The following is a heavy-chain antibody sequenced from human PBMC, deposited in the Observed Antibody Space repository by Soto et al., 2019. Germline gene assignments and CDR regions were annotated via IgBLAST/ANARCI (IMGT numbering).Heavy chain of an antibody. CDR3: VSWVSPHFDY. CDR1: GLTFRNHA. V-gene: IGHV3-23*01. J-gene: IGHJ4*02. D-gene: IGHD2-8*01. Sequence: EVQLLESGGGLVQPGGSLRLSCAVSGLTFRNHAMSWVRQAPGKGLEWVSTIAPISYSTHYAGSVEGRFTISRDDSKSTLDLQMNSLRADDTAVYYCVSWVSPHFDYWGQVTLVSVSS. CDR2: IAPISYST.